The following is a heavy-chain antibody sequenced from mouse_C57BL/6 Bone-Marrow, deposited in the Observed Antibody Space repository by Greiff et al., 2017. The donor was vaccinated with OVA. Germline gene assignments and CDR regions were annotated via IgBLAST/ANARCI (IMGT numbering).Heavy chain of an antibody. CDR2: IRTKANGYTT. Sequence: EVQVVESGGGLVQPGGSLSLSCAASGFTFTDYYMSWVRQPPGKALEWLGFIRTKANGYTTKYSASVKGRFTLSRDKSHSILYFRKNALRAEDSATDYCAQIYYGKYEAWFADWGQGTLVTVSA. V-gene: IGHV7-3*01. CDR3: AQIYYGKYEAWFAD. CDR1: GFTFTDYY. D-gene: IGHD2-1*01. J-gene: IGHJ3*01.